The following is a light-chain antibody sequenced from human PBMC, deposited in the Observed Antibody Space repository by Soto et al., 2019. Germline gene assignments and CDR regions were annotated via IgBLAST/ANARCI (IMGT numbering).Light chain of an antibody. Sequence: DIVMTQSPDSLAVSLGERATINCKSSQSILYTPNNNNYLAWFQQKPGQPPRLLIYWASTRESGVPDRFSGSGSGTDFTLTISSLHAEDVAVYYCQQYYNTFPTFGQGTKVEIK. CDR3: QQYYNTFPT. J-gene: IGKJ1*01. V-gene: IGKV4-1*01. CDR2: WAS. CDR1: QSILYTPNNNNY.